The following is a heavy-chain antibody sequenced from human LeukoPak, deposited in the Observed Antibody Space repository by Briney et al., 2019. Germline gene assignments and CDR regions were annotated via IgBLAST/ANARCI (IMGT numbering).Heavy chain of an antibody. Sequence: GGSLRLSCAASGFTFNSYAMSWVRQAPGKGLEWVSAISGSGGSTYYADSVRGRFTISRDNSKNTLYLQMNSLRAEDTAVYYCAGYNCSSTACYTGGFDYWGQGTLVTVSS. CDR2: ISGSGGST. CDR1: GFTFNSYA. D-gene: IGHD2-2*02. J-gene: IGHJ4*02. CDR3: AGYNCSSTACYTGGFDY. V-gene: IGHV3-23*01.